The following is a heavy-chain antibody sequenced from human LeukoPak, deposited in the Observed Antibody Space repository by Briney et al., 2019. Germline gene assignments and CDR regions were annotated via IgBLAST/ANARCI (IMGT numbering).Heavy chain of an antibody. CDR3: ARERGFGELLSSHNWFDP. V-gene: IGHV4-39*07. J-gene: IGHJ5*02. D-gene: IGHD3-10*01. Sequence: SETLSLTCTVSGGSISSSSYYWGWIRQPPGKGLEWIGSIYYSGSTYYNPSLKSRVTISVDTSKNQFSLKLSSVTAADTAVYYCARERGFGELLSSHNWFDPWGQGTLVTVSS. CDR1: GGSISSSSYY. CDR2: IYYSGST.